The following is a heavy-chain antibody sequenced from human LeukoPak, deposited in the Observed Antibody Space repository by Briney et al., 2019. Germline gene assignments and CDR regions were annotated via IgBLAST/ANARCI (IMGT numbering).Heavy chain of an antibody. CDR1: IGSFSNYH. CDR3: ARGLYRWEPARLDY. V-gene: IGHV4-34*01. J-gene: IGHJ4*02. CDR2: VNESGGT. D-gene: IGHD1-26*01. Sequence: TSETLSLTCAVYIGSFSNYHWNWIRQTPAKGMEWIGEVNESGGTNISPSLRSRVILSVDTSKNQFSLKLISVTAADTAVYYCARGLYRWEPARLDYWGQGTLVTVSS.